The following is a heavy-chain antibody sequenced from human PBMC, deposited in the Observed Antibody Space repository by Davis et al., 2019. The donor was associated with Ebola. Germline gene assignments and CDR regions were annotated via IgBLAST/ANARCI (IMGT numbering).Heavy chain of an antibody. CDR2: IYSGGST. CDR3: ASHRSYYYYGMDV. V-gene: IGHV3-53*01. CDR1: GFTVSSNY. D-gene: IGHD3-10*01. Sequence: GGSLRLSCAASGFTVSSNYMSWVRQAPGKGLEWVSVIYSGGSTYYADSVKGRFTISRDNSKNTLYLQMNSLRAEDTAVYYCASHRSYYYYGMDVWGQGTMVTVSS. J-gene: IGHJ6*02.